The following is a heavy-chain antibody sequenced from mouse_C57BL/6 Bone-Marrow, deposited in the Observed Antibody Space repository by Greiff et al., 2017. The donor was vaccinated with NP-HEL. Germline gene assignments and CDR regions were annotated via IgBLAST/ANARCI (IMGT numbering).Heavy chain of an antibody. J-gene: IGHJ2*01. CDR1: GYTFTDYY. CDR3: ARRGYGLYYFDY. CDR2: INPNNGGT. Sequence: VQLQQSGPELVKPGASVKISCKASGYTFTDYYMNWVKQCHGKSLEWIGDINPNNGGTSYNQKFKGKATLTVDKSSSTAYMELRSLTSEDSAVYYCARRGYGLYYFDYWGQGTTLTVSS. D-gene: IGHD2-10*02. V-gene: IGHV1-26*01.